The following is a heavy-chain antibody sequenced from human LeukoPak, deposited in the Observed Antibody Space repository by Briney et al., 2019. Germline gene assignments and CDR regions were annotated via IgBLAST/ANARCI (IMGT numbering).Heavy chain of an antibody. CDR3: ARGTSH. CDR2: INHSGST. Sequence: NPSETLSLTCAVYGGSFSGYCWSWIRQPPGKGLEWIGEINHSGSTNYNPSLKSRVTISVDTSKNQFSLKLSSVTAADTAVYYCARGTSHWGQGTLVTVSS. D-gene: IGHD1-1*01. V-gene: IGHV4-34*01. CDR1: GGSFSGYC. J-gene: IGHJ4*02.